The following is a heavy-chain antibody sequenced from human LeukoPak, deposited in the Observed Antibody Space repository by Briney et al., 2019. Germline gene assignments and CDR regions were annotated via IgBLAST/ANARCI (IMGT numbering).Heavy chain of an antibody. CDR2: IYYSGST. V-gene: IGHV4-59*01. Sequence: SETLSLTCTVSGGSISSYYWSWIRQPPGKGLEWIGYIYYSGSTNYNPSLKSRVTISVDTSKNQFSLQLSSVTAADTAVYYCARDNGFGELFAEPHALDIWGQGTMVTVSS. CDR1: GGSISSYY. D-gene: IGHD3-10*01. J-gene: IGHJ3*02. CDR3: ARDNGFGELFAEPHALDI.